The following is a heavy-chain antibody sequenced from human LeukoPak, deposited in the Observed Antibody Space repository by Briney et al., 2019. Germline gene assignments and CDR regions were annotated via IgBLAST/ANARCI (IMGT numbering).Heavy chain of an antibody. CDR1: GGSFSGYY. D-gene: IGHD3-9*01. CDR3: ARGSTGPDY. Sequence: SETLSLTCAVYGGSFSGYYWSWIRQPPGKGLVWIGYIYYTGSTYYNPSLKSRVTISIDTSKNQFSLNLNSVTAADTAVYYCARGSTGPDYWGQGTLVTVSS. J-gene: IGHJ4*02. V-gene: IGHV4-30-4*08. CDR2: IYYTGST.